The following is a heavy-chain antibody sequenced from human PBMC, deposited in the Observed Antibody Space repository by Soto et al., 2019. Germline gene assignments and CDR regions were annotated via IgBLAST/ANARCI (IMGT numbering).Heavy chain of an antibody. CDR3: ARDPYYDSSGPGYYYYGMDV. D-gene: IGHD3-22*01. J-gene: IGHJ6*02. V-gene: IGHV1-46*01. CDR2: INPSGGST. Sequence: ASVKVSCKASGYTFTSYYMHWVRQAPGQGLEWMGIINPSGGSTSYAQKFQGRVTMTRDTSTSTVYMELSSLRSEDTAVYYCARDPYYDSSGPGYYYYGMDVWGQGTTVTVSS. CDR1: GYTFTSYY.